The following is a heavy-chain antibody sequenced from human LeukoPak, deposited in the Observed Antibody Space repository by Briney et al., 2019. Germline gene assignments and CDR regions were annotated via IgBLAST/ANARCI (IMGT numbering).Heavy chain of an antibody. Sequence: SETLSLTCTVYGGSFTDYFWTWIRQSPGKGLEWIGEINDYTGDTNYNPSLNSRVSISLEKSKNQFSLELRSVTAADTAVYYCARAGSSGWYFDYWGQGTLVTVSS. D-gene: IGHD6-19*01. CDR1: GGSFTDYF. V-gene: IGHV4-34*01. CDR3: ARAGSSGWYFDY. CDR2: INDYTGDT. J-gene: IGHJ4*02.